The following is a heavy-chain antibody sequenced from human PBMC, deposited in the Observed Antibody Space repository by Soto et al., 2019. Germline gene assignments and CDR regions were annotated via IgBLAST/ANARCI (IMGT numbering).Heavy chain of an antibody. CDR2: IYYSGST. D-gene: IGHD3-22*01. Sequence: SETLSLTCTVSGGSISTYYWHWMRQPPGKGLEWIGYIYYSGSTYYNPSLKSRVTISVDTSKNQFSLKLSSVTAADTAVYYCARGAGITMTVVLDPWGQGTLVTVSS. J-gene: IGHJ5*02. CDR3: ARGAGITMTVVLDP. CDR1: GGSISTYY. V-gene: IGHV4-59*08.